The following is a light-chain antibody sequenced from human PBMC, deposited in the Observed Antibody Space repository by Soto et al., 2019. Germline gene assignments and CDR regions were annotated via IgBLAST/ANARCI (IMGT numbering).Light chain of an antibody. CDR2: DAS. Sequence: EIVLTQSPATLSLSPGERATLSCRASQSVSSYLAWYQQKPGQAPRLLIYDASNRATGIPARFSGSGSGTEFTLTISSPQSEDFAVYYCQQYSNWPPITFGQGTRLEIK. V-gene: IGKV3-11*01. J-gene: IGKJ5*01. CDR3: QQYSNWPPIT. CDR1: QSVSSY.